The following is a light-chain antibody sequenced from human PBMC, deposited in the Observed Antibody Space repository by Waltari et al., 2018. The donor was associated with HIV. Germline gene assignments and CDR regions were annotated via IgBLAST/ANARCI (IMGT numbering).Light chain of an antibody. CDR3: NSRDSSSNHVV. J-gene: IGLJ2*01. Sequence: SSDLTQDPAVSVALGQTVRITCQGDSLRSYYATWYQQKPGQAPVLVIYGKNNRPSGIPDRFSGSYSGNTASLTITGSQAEDEADYYCNSRDSSSNHVVFGGGTKLTVL. CDR2: GKN. V-gene: IGLV3-19*01. CDR1: SLRSYY.